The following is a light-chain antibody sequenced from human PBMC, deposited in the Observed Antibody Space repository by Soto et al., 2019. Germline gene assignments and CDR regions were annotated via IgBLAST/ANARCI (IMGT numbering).Light chain of an antibody. CDR2: GAS. Sequence: IVLTQSPGTLSLSPGGRATLSCRASQSVSSSYLAWYQQKPGQAPRLLIYGASSRATGIPDRFSGSGSGTDFTLTISRLEPEDFAVYYCQQYDSSPKTFGQGTKVDIK. J-gene: IGKJ1*01. V-gene: IGKV3-20*01. CDR1: QSVSSSY. CDR3: QQYDSSPKT.